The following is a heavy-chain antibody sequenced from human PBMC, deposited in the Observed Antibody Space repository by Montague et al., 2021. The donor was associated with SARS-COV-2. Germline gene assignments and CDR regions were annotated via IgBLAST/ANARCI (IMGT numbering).Heavy chain of an antibody. CDR3: AATSGDIVVVVAAYYGMDV. J-gene: IGHJ6*02. D-gene: IGHD2-15*01. Sequence: SLRLSCAASGFTFSSYEMNWVRQAPGKGLEWVSYISSSGSTIYYADSVKGRFTISRDNAKNSLYLQMNSLRAEDTAVYYRAATSGDIVVVVAAYYGMDVWGQGTTVTVSS. CDR2: ISSSGSTI. V-gene: IGHV3-48*03. CDR1: GFTFSSYE.